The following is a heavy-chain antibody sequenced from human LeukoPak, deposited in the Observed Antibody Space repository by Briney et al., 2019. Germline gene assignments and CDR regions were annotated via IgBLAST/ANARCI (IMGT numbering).Heavy chain of an antibody. CDR1: GYSISSGYY. J-gene: IGHJ6*02. Sequence: SETLSLTCTVSGYSISSGYYWGWIRPPPGKGLEWIGSIYHSGSTYYNPSLKSRVTISVDTSKNQFSLKLSSVTAADTAVYYCAREDGSSSNYYYYYGMDVWGQGTTVTVSS. CDR3: AREDGSSSNYYYYYGMDV. CDR2: IYHSGST. D-gene: IGHD6-13*01. V-gene: IGHV4-38-2*02.